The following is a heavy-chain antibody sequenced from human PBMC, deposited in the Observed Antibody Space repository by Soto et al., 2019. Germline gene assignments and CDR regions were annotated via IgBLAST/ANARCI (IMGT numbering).Heavy chain of an antibody. J-gene: IGHJ4*02. Sequence: QVQLVESGGGVVQPGGSLRLSCAASASIFKGHGMHWVRQAPGKGLEWVAIIRYDGSDEHYGDSVEGRFTISRDKSKNMLYLQMNSLRAEDTAVYYCARDGVGATTFFGFLDYWGQGNLVTVSS. V-gene: IGHV3-33*08. CDR2: IRYDGSDE. CDR3: ARDGVGATTFFGFLDY. D-gene: IGHD1-26*01. CDR1: ASIFKGHG.